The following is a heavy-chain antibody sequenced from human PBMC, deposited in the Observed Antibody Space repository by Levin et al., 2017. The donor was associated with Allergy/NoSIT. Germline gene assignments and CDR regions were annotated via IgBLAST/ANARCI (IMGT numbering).Heavy chain of an antibody. J-gene: IGHJ4*02. Sequence: GESLKISCAASGFTFRSYGMHWVRQAPGKGLEWVAVISYDGSNKYYADSVKGRFTISRDNSKNTLYLQMNSLRAEDTAVYSLAKDDGRCSYQGGLLWFGEDTLFDYWGQGTLVTVSS. D-gene: IGHD3-10*01. CDR3: AKDDGRCSYQGGLLWFGEDTLFDY. CDR2: ISYDGSNK. V-gene: IGHV3-30*18. CDR1: GFTFRSYG.